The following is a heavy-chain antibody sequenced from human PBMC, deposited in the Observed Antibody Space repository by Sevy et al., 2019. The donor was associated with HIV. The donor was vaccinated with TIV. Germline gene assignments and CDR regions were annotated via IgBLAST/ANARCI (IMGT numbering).Heavy chain of an antibody. CDR1: GGSISSSSSY. J-gene: IGHJ4*02. D-gene: IGHD2-2*01. Sequence: SETLSLTCTVSGGSISSSSSYLNWIRQPAGKGLEWIGRIYTSGSTNYNPSLKSRVTMSVETSKNQFSLKLSSVTAADTAVYYCAGRIVLAAFDNWGQGNLVTVSS. CDR3: AGRIVLAAFDN. CDR2: IYTSGST. V-gene: IGHV4-61*02.